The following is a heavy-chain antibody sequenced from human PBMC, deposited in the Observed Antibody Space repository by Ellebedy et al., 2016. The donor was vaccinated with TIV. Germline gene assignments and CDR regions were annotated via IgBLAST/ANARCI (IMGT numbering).Heavy chain of an antibody. D-gene: IGHD3-22*01. CDR2: IYPGDFDT. Sequence: GESLKISCQVSGYRFTSYWIGWVRQMPGKGLEWMGIIYPGDFDTRYSPSFQGQVTISADKSITTAYLQWSSLKASDTAMYYCARLVDYNDSSGYLYYFDYWGQGILVTVSS. V-gene: IGHV5-51*01. J-gene: IGHJ4*02. CDR3: ARLVDYNDSSGYLYYFDY. CDR1: GYRFTSYW.